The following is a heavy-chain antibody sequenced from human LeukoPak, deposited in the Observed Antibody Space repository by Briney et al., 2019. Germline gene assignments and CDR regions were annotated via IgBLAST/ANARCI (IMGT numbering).Heavy chain of an antibody. Sequence: PGGSLRLSCAASGFTFSSYAMHWVRQAPGRGLEWVAVISYDGSNKYYADSGKGRFTISRDNSKNTLYLQMNSLRAEDTAVYYCARAPPRIAAAEDWGQGTLVTVSS. CDR3: ARAPPRIAAAED. J-gene: IGHJ4*02. V-gene: IGHV3-30*14. CDR2: ISYDGSNK. D-gene: IGHD6-13*01. CDR1: GFTFSSYA.